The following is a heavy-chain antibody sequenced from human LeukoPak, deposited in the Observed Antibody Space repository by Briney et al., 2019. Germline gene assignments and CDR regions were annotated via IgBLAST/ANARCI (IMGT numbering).Heavy chain of an antibody. D-gene: IGHD3-3*01. CDR2: IYYSGST. CDR3: ARGLRFLEWSPRLGAFDI. Sequence: SETLSLTCAVYGGSFSGYYWSWIRQHPGKGLEWIGYIYYSGSTYYNPSLKSRVTISVDTSKNQFSLKLSSVTAADTAVYYCARGLRFLEWSPRLGAFDIWGQGTMVTVSS. CDR1: GGSFSGYY. V-gene: IGHV4-31*11. J-gene: IGHJ3*02.